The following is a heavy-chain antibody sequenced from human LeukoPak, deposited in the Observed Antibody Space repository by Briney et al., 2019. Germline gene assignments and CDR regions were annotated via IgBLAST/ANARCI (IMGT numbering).Heavy chain of an antibody. CDR1: GFTFSSYA. CDR2: ISYDGRNK. V-gene: IGHV3-30*04. Sequence: PGGSLRLSCAASGFTFSSYAMHWVRQAPGKGLEWVAVISYDGRNKYYADSVKGRFTISRDNSKNTLYLQMNSLRAEDTAVYYCARDRGYSYGYLNWFDPWGQGTLVTVSS. D-gene: IGHD5-18*01. CDR3: ARDRGYSYGYLNWFDP. J-gene: IGHJ5*02.